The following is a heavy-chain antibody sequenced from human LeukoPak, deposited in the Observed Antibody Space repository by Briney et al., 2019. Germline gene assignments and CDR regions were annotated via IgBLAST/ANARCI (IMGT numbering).Heavy chain of an antibody. CDR2: ISSDSSGV. D-gene: IGHD3-16*01. CDR3: ARGGDYHYHYMDV. Sequence: PGGSLRLSCAASGFTFSTYSMHWVRQAPGKGLEWVSYISSDSSGVNYADSVKGRFTISRDIAKNSLDLLMNGLRVEDTAVYYCARGGDYHYHYMDVWGKGTTVTVSS. V-gene: IGHV3-21*01. J-gene: IGHJ6*03. CDR1: GFTFSTYS.